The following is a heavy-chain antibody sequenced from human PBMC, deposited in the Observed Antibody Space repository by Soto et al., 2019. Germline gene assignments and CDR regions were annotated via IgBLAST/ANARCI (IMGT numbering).Heavy chain of an antibody. D-gene: IGHD4-17*01. CDR2: INHSGST. Sequence: PSETLSLTCAVYGGSFSGYYWSWIRQPPGKGLEWIGEINHSGSTNYNPSLKSRVTISVDTSKNQFSLKLSSVTAADTAVYYCARGFSPPDYGANYWGQGTLVTVSS. J-gene: IGHJ4*02. CDR1: GGSFSGYY. V-gene: IGHV4-34*01. CDR3: ARGFSPPDYGANY.